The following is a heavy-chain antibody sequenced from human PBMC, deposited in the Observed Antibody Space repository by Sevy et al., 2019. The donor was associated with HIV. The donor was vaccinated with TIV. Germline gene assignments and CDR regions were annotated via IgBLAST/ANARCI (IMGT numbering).Heavy chain of an antibody. D-gene: IGHD6-19*01. J-gene: IGHJ5*02. CDR2: ISYDGSNK. CDR1: GFTFSSYG. CDR3: AKGGQWLVRDWFDP. Sequence: GGSLRLSCAASGFTFSSYGMHWVRQAPGKGLDWVTVISYDGSNKYYADSVKGRFTISRDNSKNTLYLQMNSLRVEDTAVYYCAKGGQWLVRDWFDPWGREPWSPSPQ. V-gene: IGHV3-30*18.